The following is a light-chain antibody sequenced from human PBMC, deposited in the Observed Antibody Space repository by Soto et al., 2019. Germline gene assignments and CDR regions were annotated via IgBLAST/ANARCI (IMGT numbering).Light chain of an antibody. Sequence: EIVMTQSPATLSVSPGERATLSCRASQNVGNNLVWYQQKPGQAPRLLIYGASTRAAGIPDRFSGSGSGTEFTLTISGLEPEDFAVYYCQQRSNWPPITFGQGTRLEIK. CDR1: QNVGNN. CDR2: GAS. J-gene: IGKJ5*01. CDR3: QQRSNWPPIT. V-gene: IGKV3-15*01.